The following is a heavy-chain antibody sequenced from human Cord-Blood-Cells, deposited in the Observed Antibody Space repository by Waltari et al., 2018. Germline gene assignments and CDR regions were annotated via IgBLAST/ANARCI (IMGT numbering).Heavy chain of an antibody. CDR2: INHSGST. D-gene: IGHD3-16*01. V-gene: IGHV4-34*01. CDR3: ARATSWGWGAFDI. J-gene: IGHJ3*02. CDR1: GGSFSGYY. Sequence: QVQLQQWGAGLLKPSETLSPTCAVYGGSFSGYYWSWIRQPPGQGLEWIGEINHSGSTNYNPSLKSRVTISVDTSKNQFSLKLSSVTAADTAVYYCARATSWGWGAFDIWGQGTMVTVSS.